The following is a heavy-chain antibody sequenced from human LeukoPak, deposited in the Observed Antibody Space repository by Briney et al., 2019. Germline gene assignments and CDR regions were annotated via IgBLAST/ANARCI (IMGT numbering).Heavy chain of an antibody. CDR2: IYYSGST. CDR3: ASAGTAGNWFDP. CDR1: GGSISSYY. V-gene: IGHV4-59*01. J-gene: IGHJ5*02. D-gene: IGHD6-13*01. Sequence: PSETLSLTCTVSGGSISSYYWSWIRQPPGKGLEWIGYIYYSGSTNYNPSLKSRVTISVDTSKNQSSLKLSSVTAADTAVYYCASAGTAGNWFDPWGQGTLVTVSS.